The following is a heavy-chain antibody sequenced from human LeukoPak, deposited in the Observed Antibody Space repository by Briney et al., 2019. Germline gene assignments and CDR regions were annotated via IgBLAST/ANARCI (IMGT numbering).Heavy chain of an antibody. D-gene: IGHD5-12*01. CDR3: AKPLTGLVATLLVAFDI. Sequence: GGSLRLSCAVSGLTFSSYAMGWVRQAPGKGLEWVSCISGSGGSTYYADSVKGRFTISRDNSKNTLYLQMDSLRAEDTAVYYCAKPLTGLVATLLVAFDIWGQGTMVTVSS. CDR1: GLTFSSYA. V-gene: IGHV3-23*01. J-gene: IGHJ3*02. CDR2: ISGSGGST.